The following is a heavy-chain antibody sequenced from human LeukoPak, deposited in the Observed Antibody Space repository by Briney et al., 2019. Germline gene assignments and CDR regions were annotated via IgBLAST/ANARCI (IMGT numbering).Heavy chain of an antibody. Sequence: GESLKISCKGSGYKFNAYWIAWVRQMPGKGLEWMGIIDLHDSDTRYSPSFQGKVTISADKSVSIAYSQWSSLKASDTAMYYCARPNITSYYDSRGSDAFDVWGQGTMVTVSS. D-gene: IGHD3-22*01. CDR3: ARPNITSYYDSRGSDAFDV. J-gene: IGHJ3*01. CDR1: GYKFNAYW. V-gene: IGHV5-51*01. CDR2: IDLHDSDT.